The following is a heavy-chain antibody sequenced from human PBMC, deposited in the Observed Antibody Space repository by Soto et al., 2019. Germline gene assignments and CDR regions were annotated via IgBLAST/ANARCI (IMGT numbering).Heavy chain of an antibody. V-gene: IGHV3-23*01. Sequence: GGSLRLSCAASGFTFSSYAMGWVRQAPGKGLEWVSAISGSGGSTYYADSVKGRFTISRDNSKNTLYLQMNSLRAEDTAVYYCAKALGYCSSTSCPLDYWGQGTLVTVSS. CDR1: GFTFSSYA. CDR2: ISGSGGST. J-gene: IGHJ4*02. D-gene: IGHD2-2*01. CDR3: AKALGYCSSTSCPLDY.